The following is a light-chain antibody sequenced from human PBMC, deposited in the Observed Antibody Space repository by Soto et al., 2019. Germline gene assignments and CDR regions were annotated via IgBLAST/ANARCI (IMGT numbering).Light chain of an antibody. Sequence: DIQMTQSPPTLSASVGDRVTITCRASQSIRHYLAWYQQMPGKDPKLLIYGASTLQSGVPSRFSGSGSGTEFTLTISSLQPDDFGTYFCQHHNSYSQTFGQGTKVEIK. V-gene: IGKV1-5*01. CDR3: QHHNSYSQT. CDR1: QSIRHY. CDR2: GAS. J-gene: IGKJ1*01.